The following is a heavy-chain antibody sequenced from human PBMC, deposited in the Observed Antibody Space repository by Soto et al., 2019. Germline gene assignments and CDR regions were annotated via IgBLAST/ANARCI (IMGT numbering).Heavy chain of an antibody. CDR3: ARGERDYDFWSGYPYYYYGMDV. J-gene: IGHJ6*02. CDR1: GFTFSSYE. V-gene: IGHV3-48*03. Sequence: PGGSLRLSCAASGFTFSSYEMNWVRQAPGKGLEWVSYISSSGSTIYYADSVKGRFTISRDNAKNSLYLRMNSLRAEDTAVYYCARGERDYDFWSGYPYYYYGMDVWGQGTTVTV. D-gene: IGHD3-3*01. CDR2: ISSSGSTI.